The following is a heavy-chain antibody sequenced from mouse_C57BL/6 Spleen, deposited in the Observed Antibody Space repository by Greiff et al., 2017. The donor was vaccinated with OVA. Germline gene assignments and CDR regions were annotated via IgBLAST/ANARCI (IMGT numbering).Heavy chain of an antibody. J-gene: IGHJ2*01. D-gene: IGHD2-3*01. CDR3: AREGDYDGYYY. Sequence: EVKLQESGPGLVKPSQSLSLTCSVTGYSITSGYYWNWIRQFPGNKLEWMGYISYDGSNNYNPSLKNRISITRDTSKNQFFLKLNSVTTEDTATYYCAREGDYDGYYYWGQGTTLTVSS. CDR2: ISYDGSN. V-gene: IGHV3-6*01. CDR1: GYSITSGYY.